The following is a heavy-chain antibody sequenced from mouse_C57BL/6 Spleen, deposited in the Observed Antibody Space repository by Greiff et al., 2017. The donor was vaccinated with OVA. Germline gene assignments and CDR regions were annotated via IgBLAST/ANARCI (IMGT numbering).Heavy chain of an antibody. CDR1: GYSFTGYF. D-gene: IGHD2-1*01. CDR2: INPYNGDT. J-gene: IGHJ1*03. V-gene: IGHV1-20*01. Sequence: VQLQQSGPELVKPGDSVKISCKASGYSFTGYFMNWVMQSHGKSLEWIGRINPYNGDTFYNQKFKGKATLTVDKSSSTAHMELRSLTSEDSAVYYCARQLPTGYFDVWGTGTTVTVSS. CDR3: ARQLPTGYFDV.